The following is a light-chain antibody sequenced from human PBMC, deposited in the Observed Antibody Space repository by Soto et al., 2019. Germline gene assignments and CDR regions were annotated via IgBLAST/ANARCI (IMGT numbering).Light chain of an antibody. J-gene: IGKJ4*02. V-gene: IGKV2-28*01. Sequence: DIVMTQSPLFLPVTPGEPASISCRSSQSLLHSNGHNYLEWFLQTPGQSPHLLLYWASNRASGVPGRFLGSGSGTHFTLNISRVEADDIGVYYCMQAVKNPLTFGGGTKVEIK. CDR1: QSLLHSNGHNY. CDR3: MQAVKNPLT. CDR2: WAS.